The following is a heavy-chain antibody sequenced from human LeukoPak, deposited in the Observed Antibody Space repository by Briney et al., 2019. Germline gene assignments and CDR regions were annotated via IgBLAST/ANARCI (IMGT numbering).Heavy chain of an antibody. CDR2: ISNSDGNT. J-gene: IGHJ3*02. D-gene: IGHD1-1*01. V-gene: IGHV3-23*01. Sequence: GGTLRLSCAASGFTFSSYGMSWVRQAPGKGLQWVSTISNSDGNTYYADSVKGRFTISRDNSENTVDLQMNSLRPDDTAIYYCVTTTSAYDIWGQGTLVTVSS. CDR1: GFTFSSYG. CDR3: VTTTSAYDI.